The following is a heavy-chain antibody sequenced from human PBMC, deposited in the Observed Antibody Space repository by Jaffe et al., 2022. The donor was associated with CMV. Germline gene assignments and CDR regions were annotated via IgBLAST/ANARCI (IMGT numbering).Heavy chain of an antibody. D-gene: IGHD2-15*01. J-gene: IGHJ4*02. V-gene: IGHV4-59*08. CDR1: GGSISSYY. Sequence: QVQLQESGPGLVKPSETLSLTCTVSGGSISSYYWSWIRQPPGKGLEWIGYIYYSGSTNYNPSLKSRVTISVDTSKNQFSLKLSSVTAADTAVYYCARHGCSGGSCYSKLYYFDYWGQGTLVTVSS. CDR2: IYYSGST. CDR3: ARHGCSGGSCYSKLYYFDY.